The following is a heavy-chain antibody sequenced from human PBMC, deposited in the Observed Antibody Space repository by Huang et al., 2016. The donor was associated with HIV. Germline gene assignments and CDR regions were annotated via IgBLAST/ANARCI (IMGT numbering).Heavy chain of an antibody. V-gene: IGHV1-2*02. Sequence: QVQLVQSGAEVKKPGASVKVSCQASGYSFSDYYMHWVRQAPGQRLEWMGWINPKRGGTKYGQNFLGRVTLTTDTSTRTAYMELSRVRSDDTAMYYCASAISGTTNYFFAMAVWGQGTTVTVSS. J-gene: IGHJ6*02. CDR1: GYSFSDYY. D-gene: IGHD1-20*01. CDR2: INPKRGGT. CDR3: ASAISGTTNYFFAMAV.